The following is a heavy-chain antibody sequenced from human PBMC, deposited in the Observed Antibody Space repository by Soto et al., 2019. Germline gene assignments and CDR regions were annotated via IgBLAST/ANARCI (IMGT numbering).Heavy chain of an antibody. D-gene: IGHD2-8*01. Sequence: SETLSLTCTVSGGSISSYFWSWIRQPPGKGLESIGDIYYSGSTNYNPSLKSRVTISVDTSKNQFSLKLSSVTAADTAVYYCAKRFCTNGVCYFDYWGQGTLVTVSS. CDR3: AKRFCTNGVCYFDY. CDR1: GGSISSYF. J-gene: IGHJ4*02. V-gene: IGHV4-59*08. CDR2: IYYSGST.